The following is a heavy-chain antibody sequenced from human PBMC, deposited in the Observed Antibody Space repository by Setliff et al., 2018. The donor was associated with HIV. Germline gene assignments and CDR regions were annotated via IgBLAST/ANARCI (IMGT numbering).Heavy chain of an antibody. CDR2: IYTTGST. Sequence: PSETLSLTCTVSGGSISSGSYYWSWIRQPAGKGLEWIGYIYTTGSTNYNPSLKSRVTMSVATSKNQFSLRLTSVTAADTAVYYCARETYYYDNPQYYYYYMDVWGKGTTVTVSS. D-gene: IGHD3-22*01. V-gene: IGHV4-61*09. CDR3: ARETYYYDNPQYYYYYMDV. J-gene: IGHJ6*03. CDR1: GGSISSGSYY.